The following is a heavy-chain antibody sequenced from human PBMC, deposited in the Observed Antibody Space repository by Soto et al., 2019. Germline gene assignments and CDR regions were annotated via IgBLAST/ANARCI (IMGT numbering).Heavy chain of an antibody. V-gene: IGHV3-23*01. D-gene: IGHD3-10*01. CDR3: AKSGVTGTGRYFDY. Sequence: PGGSLRLSCAASGFTFSIYAMSWVRQAPGKGLEWVSAIGNSGGSTYYADSVKGRFTISRDNSKNTLYLQTNSLRAEDTAVYYCAKSGVTGTGRYFDYWGQGTLVTVSS. CDR2: IGNSGGST. J-gene: IGHJ4*02. CDR1: GFTFSIYA.